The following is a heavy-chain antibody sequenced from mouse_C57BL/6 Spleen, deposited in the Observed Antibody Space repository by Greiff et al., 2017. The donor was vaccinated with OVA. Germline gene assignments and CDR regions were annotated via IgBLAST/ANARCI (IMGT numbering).Heavy chain of an antibody. D-gene: IGHD1-3*01. Sequence: QVQLQQPGAELEKPGASVKLSCKASGYTFTSYWMHWVKQRPGQGLEWIGMIHPNSGSTNYNEKFKSKATLTVDKSSSTAYMQLSSLTSEDSAVYYCARLYIPAPWFAYWGQGTLVTVSA. CDR1: GYTFTSYW. V-gene: IGHV1-64*01. J-gene: IGHJ3*01. CDR2: IHPNSGST. CDR3: ARLYIPAPWFAY.